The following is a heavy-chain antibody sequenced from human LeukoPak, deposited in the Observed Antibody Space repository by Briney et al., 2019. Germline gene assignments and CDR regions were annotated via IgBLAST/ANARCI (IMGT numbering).Heavy chain of an antibody. V-gene: IGHV4-39*01. J-gene: IGHJ4*02. CDR3: ARHHVPVSGYES. CDR1: GGSISSSGYY. Sequence: SETLSLTCTVSGGSISSSGYYWGWIRQPPGKGLEWIGSIYYSGSTYYNPSLKSRVTISVDTSKNQFSLKLSSVTAADTAVYYCARHHVPVSGYESWGQGTLVTVSS. D-gene: IGHD5-12*01. CDR2: IYYSGST.